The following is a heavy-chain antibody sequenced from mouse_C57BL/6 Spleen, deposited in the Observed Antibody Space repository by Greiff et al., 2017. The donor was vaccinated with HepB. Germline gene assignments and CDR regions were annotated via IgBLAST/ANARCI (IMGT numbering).Heavy chain of an antibody. CDR1: GFTFSSYA. CDR2: ISDGGSYT. CDR3: ARGGLRLHYYAMDY. D-gene: IGHD2-2*01. Sequence: EVKVVESGGGLVKPGGSLKLSCAASGFTFSSYAMSWVRQTPEKRLEWVATISDGGSYTYYPDNVKGRFTISRDNAKNNLYLQMSHLKSEDTAMYYCARGGLRLHYYAMDYWGQGTSVTVSS. J-gene: IGHJ4*01. V-gene: IGHV5-4*03.